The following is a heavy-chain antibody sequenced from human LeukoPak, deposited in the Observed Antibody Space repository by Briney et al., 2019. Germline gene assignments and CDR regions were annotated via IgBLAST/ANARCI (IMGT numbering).Heavy chain of an antibody. CDR2: INHSGST. CDR3: ARSSSGWTIYFDY. V-gene: IGHV4-34*01. Sequence: SETLSLTCAVYGGSFSGYYWSWIRQPPGKGLEWIGEINHSGSTNYNPSLKSRVTISVDTSKNQFSLKLSSVTAADTAVYYCARSSSGWTIYFDYWGQGTLVTVSS. CDR1: GGSFSGYY. J-gene: IGHJ4*02. D-gene: IGHD6-19*01.